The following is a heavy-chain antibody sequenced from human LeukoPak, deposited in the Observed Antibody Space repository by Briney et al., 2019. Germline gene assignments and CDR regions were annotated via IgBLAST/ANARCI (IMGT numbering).Heavy chain of an antibody. Sequence: GRSLRLSCAASGFTFSSYWMSWVRQAPGKGMEWVANIKQDGSEKYYVDSVKGRFTISRDNAKNSMYLQMNSLRAADTAVYYCARDASFGFDYWGQGTLVTVSS. J-gene: IGHJ4*02. D-gene: IGHD3-3*01. CDR1: GFTFSSYW. CDR2: IKQDGSEK. V-gene: IGHV3-7*01. CDR3: ARDASFGFDY.